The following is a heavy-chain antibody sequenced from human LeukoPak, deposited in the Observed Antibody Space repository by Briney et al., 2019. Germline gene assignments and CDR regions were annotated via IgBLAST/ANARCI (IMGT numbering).Heavy chain of an antibody. CDR1: GFTFSSYS. V-gene: IGHV3-21*01. D-gene: IGHD6-19*01. CDR3: ARDLRSSGWYYFDY. CDR2: ISSSSNYI. J-gene: IGHJ4*02. Sequence: GGSLRLSCAASGFTFSSYSMNWVRQAPGKGLEWVSSISSSSNYIYYADSVKGRFTISRDNAKNSLYLQMNSLRAGDTAVYYCARDLRSSGWYYFDYWGQGTLVTVSS.